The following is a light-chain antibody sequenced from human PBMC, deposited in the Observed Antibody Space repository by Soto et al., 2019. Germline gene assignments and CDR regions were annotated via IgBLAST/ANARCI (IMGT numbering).Light chain of an antibody. CDR3: QQYNDWPGGT. CDR2: GAF. CDR1: PSVPNY. J-gene: IGKJ1*01. Sequence: EIVLTQSPATLSLSPGERATLSCRASPSVPNYLAWYQQKPGQAPRLLIYGAFNRATGIPARFSGSGSGADFTLTISSLEPEDFAVYYCQQYNDWPGGTFGQGTKVEIK. V-gene: IGKV3-11*01.